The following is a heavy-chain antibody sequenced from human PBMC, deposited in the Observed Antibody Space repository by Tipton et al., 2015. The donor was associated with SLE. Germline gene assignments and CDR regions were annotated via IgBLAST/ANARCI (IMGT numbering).Heavy chain of an antibody. CDR2: ISGSGGST. CDR3: AKEGDVDTAMVYAFDI. V-gene: IGHV3-23*01. D-gene: IGHD5-18*01. J-gene: IGHJ3*02. CDR1: GFTFSSYA. Sequence: SLRLSCAASGFTFSSYAMSWVRQAPGKGLEWVSAISGSGGSTYYADSVKGRFTISRDNSKNTLYLQMNSLRAEDTAVYYCAKEGDVDTAMVYAFDIWGQGTMVTVSS.